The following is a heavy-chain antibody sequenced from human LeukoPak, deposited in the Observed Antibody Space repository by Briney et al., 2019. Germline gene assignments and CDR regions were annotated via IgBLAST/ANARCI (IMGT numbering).Heavy chain of an antibody. D-gene: IGHD6-19*01. J-gene: IGHJ4*02. V-gene: IGHV3-48*03. CDR1: GFTFSSYE. Sequence: GGSLRLSCAASGFTFSSYEMNWVRQAPGKGLEWVSYISSSGSTIYYADSVKGRFTISRDNAKNSLYLQMNGLRAEDTAVYYCARDAYSSGLLGLDWGQGTLVTVSS. CDR3: ARDAYSSGLLGLD. CDR2: ISSSGSTI.